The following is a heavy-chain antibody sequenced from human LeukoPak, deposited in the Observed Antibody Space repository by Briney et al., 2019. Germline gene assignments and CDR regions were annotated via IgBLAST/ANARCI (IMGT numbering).Heavy chain of an antibody. D-gene: IGHD2-15*01. CDR2: INHRGST. CDR3: ARGPEGYCSGGSCRYYFDY. V-gene: IGHV4-34*01. J-gene: IGHJ4*02. Sequence: PSETLSLTCAVYGVSFSGNYWSWIRQPPGKGLEWIGEINHRGSTNYNASLKSRVTISVDTSKNQFSLKLSSVTAADTAVYYCARGPEGYCSGGSCRYYFDYWGQGTLVTVSS. CDR1: GVSFSGNY.